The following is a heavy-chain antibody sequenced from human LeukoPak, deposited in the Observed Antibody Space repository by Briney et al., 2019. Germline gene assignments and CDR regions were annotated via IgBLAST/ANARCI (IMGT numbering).Heavy chain of an antibody. V-gene: IGHV4-59*12. CDR2: THYSGTT. D-gene: IGHD2-2*01. J-gene: IGHJ5*02. Sequence: PSETLSLTCSVSGDSISGFYWNLIRQSPEKGLGWIAVTHYSGTTNYNPSLKSRVTISIDTSRQQFFLKLSSVTAADTAVYYCARRYCSSTSCKYNWFDPWGQGTLVTVSS. CDR3: ARRYCSSTSCKYNWFDP. CDR1: GDSISGFY.